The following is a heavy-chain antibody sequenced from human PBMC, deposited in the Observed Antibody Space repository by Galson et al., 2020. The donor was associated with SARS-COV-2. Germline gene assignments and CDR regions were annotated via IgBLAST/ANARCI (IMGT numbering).Heavy chain of an antibody. CDR2: IRYDGSNI. CDR3: AKGEGAFAE. J-gene: IGHJ4*02. CDR1: GFTFKSYG. D-gene: IGHD3-16*01. Sequence: GGSLRLSCAASGFTFKSYGFHWVRQAPGKGLEWVAFIRYDGSNIYYGDSVKGRFTIARDNDKNALYLQMPRLRVEDTAVYYCAKGEGAFAEWGQGTLVTVSS. V-gene: IGHV3-30*02.